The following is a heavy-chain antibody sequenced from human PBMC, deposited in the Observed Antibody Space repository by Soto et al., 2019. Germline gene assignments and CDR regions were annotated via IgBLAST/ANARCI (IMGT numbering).Heavy chain of an antibody. D-gene: IGHD3-3*02. CDR3: ARGHFPSTCGRFDY. V-gene: IGHV1-18*04. J-gene: IGHJ4*02. CDR2: ISAYNGNT. Sequence: QVQLVQSGAEMKKPGASVKVSCKASGYTFTTYGISWVRQAPGQGLEWMGWISAYNGNTHYAQKLQGRVTMTTDPSTSTAYVELRSLRSDDTAVYYCARGHFPSTCGRFDYWGQGTLVTVSS. CDR1: GYTFTTYG.